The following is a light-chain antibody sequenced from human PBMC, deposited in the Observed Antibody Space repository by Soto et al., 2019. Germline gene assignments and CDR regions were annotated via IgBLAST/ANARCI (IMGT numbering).Light chain of an antibody. J-gene: IGKJ4*01. CDR2: AAS. CDR3: QHRNCAPFS. Sequence: DIQMTQSPSSLSASVGDRVTITCRASQGIRNYLAWFHQKPGKAPKLLIYAASTLQSGVPSRFSGSGSGTDFTLTISSLQPEDVGSYARQHRNCAPFSFDGGTKVEIK. V-gene: IGKV1-27*01. CDR1: QGIRNY.